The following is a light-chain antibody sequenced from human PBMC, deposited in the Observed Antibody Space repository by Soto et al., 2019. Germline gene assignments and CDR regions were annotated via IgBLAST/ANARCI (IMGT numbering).Light chain of an antibody. J-gene: IGKJ2*01. CDR3: QQYKTYSYT. V-gene: IGKV1-5*01. CDR1: QSISTW. Sequence: DIQMTQSPSTLSASVGDRVTITCRASQSISTWLAWYQQKPGQAPKLLIYDASSLESRVPSRFSGSGSGTEFTLTISGLRPDEFATYYCQQYKTYSYTCGQGTKLEIK. CDR2: DAS.